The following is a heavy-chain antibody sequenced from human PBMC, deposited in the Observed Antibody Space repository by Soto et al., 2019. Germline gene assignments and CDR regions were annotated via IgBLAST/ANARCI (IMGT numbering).Heavy chain of an antibody. V-gene: IGHV5-51*01. CDR2: IYPGDSDT. J-gene: IGHJ4*02. CDR1: GYSFTSYW. CDR3: ARLVIGWSPFDY. Sequence: RWESLKISCKGSGYSFTSYWIGWVRQMPGKGLEWMGIIYPGDSDTRYSPSFQGQVTISADKSISTAYLQWSSMKASDTAMYYYARLVIGWSPFDYSGQGTLVTVSS. D-gene: IGHD6-19*01.